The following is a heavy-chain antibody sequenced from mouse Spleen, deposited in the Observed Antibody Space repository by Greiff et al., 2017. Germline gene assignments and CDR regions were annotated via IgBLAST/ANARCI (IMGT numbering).Heavy chain of an antibody. D-gene: IGHD3-1*01. J-gene: IGHJ2*01. Sequence: VKLQESGAELVMPGASVKMSCKASGYTFTDYWMHWVKQRPGQGLEWIGAIDTSDSYTSYNQKFKGKATLTVDESSSTAYMQRSSLTSEYSAVYYCARSGYQYYFDYWGQGTTLTVSS. CDR2: IDTSDSYT. CDR1: GYTFTDYW. CDR3: ARSGYQYYFDY. V-gene: IGHV1-69*01.